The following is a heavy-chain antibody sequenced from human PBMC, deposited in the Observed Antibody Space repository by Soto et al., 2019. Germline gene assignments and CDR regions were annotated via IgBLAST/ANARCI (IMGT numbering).Heavy chain of an antibody. V-gene: IGHV4-59*01. D-gene: IGHD3-22*01. CDR1: GDSISSYY. Sequence: QVQLQESGPGLVKPSETLSLTCAVSGDSISSYYCMWIRQPPGKGLESIGYLYYGRSANYNPSLKSRVTSSVDTSTTQCSLTLSSMTAADTAVYYCALRSMAVVPEYWGQGTLVTVSS. CDR3: ALRSMAVVPEY. J-gene: IGHJ4*02. CDR2: LYYGRSA.